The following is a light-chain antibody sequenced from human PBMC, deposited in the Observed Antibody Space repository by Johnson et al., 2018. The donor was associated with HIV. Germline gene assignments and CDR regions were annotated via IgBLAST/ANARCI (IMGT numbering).Light chain of an antibody. J-gene: IGLJ1*01. CDR3: GTWDSSLSAYV. CDR1: SSNIGNNY. Sequence: QSILTQPPSVSAAPGQKVTISCSGSSSNIGNNYVSWYQQLPGTATKLLIYDNNKRPSGIPDRFSGSKSGTSATLGITGLQTGDEAYYYCGTWDSSLSAYVFGPGSKVTVL. CDR2: DNN. V-gene: IGLV1-51*01.